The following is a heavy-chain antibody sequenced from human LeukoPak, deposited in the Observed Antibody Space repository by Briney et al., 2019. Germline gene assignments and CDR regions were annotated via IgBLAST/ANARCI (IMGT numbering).Heavy chain of an antibody. J-gene: IGHJ4*02. V-gene: IGHV3-30*02. CDR2: IWYDGSNE. CDR3: AKDGVAALGPYHFDY. D-gene: IGHD6-13*01. CDR1: GFSFNRHG. Sequence: GSLRLSCAASGFSFNRHGMQWVRQAPDKGLEWLSIIWYDGSNEYYVDSVKGRFTISRDNSKNTLYLQMNSLTVEDTAVYYCAKDGVAALGPYHFDYWGQGSLVTVSS.